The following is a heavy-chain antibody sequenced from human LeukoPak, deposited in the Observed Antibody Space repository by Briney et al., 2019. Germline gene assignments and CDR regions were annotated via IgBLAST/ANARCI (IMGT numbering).Heavy chain of an antibody. CDR2: ISYDGSNK. CDR3: VVTDYGDY. D-gene: IGHD4-17*01. Sequence: PGRSLRLSCAASGFTFSSYAMHWVRQAPGKGLEWVSIISYDGSNKYYADSVKGRFTISRDSSKNTLYLQMNSLRPEDTAVYYCVVTDYGDYWGQGTLVTVSS. V-gene: IGHV3-30*04. J-gene: IGHJ4*02. CDR1: GFTFSSYA.